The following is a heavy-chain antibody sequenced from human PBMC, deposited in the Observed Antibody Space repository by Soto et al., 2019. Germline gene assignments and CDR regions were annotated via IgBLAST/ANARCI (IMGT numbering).Heavy chain of an antibody. CDR1: GGTFSSYA. CDR3: ARGIVGANQIDYFDY. Sequence: SVKVSCKASGGTFSSYAISWVRQAPGQGLEWMGGIIPIFGTANYAQKFQGRVTITADESTSTAYMELSSLRSEDTAVYYCARGIVGANQIDYFDYWGQGTLVTVSS. D-gene: IGHD1-26*01. CDR2: IIPIFGTA. V-gene: IGHV1-69*13. J-gene: IGHJ4*02.